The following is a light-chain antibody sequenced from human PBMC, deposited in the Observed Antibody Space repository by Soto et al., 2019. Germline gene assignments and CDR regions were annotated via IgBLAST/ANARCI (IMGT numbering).Light chain of an antibody. CDR3: QQRTDLPPWT. J-gene: IGKJ1*01. CDR2: DAS. CDR1: QSISLS. V-gene: IGKV3-11*01. Sequence: EIVLTQSPATLSLSPGERATLSCRASQSISLSLAWYQHKPGQAPRLLIYDASKRATGIPARFSGSGSGTDFTLSTSRLEPEDFAVYYCQQRTDLPPWTFGQGTKVDIK.